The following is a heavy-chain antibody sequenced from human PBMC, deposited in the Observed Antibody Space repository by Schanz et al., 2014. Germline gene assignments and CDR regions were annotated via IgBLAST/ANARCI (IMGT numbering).Heavy chain of an antibody. Sequence: QVQLVQSGTEVKKPGASVKVSCKVSGYTLTDLSMHWVRQAPGKGLEWMGGFDPEDVETIYAQKFQGRVTMTEDTSTDTAYVELSSLRSEDTAVYYCATDHIAAAGSQYFYYYGMGVWGQGTTVTVSS. D-gene: IGHD6-13*01. J-gene: IGHJ6*02. V-gene: IGHV1-24*01. CDR3: ATDHIAAAGSQYFYYYGMGV. CDR1: GYTLTDLS. CDR2: FDPEDVET.